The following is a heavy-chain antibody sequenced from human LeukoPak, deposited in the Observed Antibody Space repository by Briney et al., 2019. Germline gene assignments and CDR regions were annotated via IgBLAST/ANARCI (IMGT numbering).Heavy chain of an antibody. D-gene: IGHD3-10*01. CDR2: ISSNGGST. J-gene: IGHJ4*02. Sequence: GGSLRLSCAASGFTFSSYAMHWVRQAPGKGLEYVSAISSNGGSTYYANSVKGRFTISRDNSKNTLYLQMSSLRADDTAVYYCARLGYYGSGSYYYFDYWGQGTLVTVSS. V-gene: IGHV3-64*01. CDR1: GFTFSSYA. CDR3: ARLGYYGSGSYYYFDY.